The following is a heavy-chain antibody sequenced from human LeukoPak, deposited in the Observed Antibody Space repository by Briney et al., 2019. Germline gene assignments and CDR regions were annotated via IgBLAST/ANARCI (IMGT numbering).Heavy chain of an antibody. D-gene: IGHD3-10*01. V-gene: IGHV1-24*01. CDR2: FDPVDGET. CDR1: GYTLTELS. Sequence: ASVKVSCKVSGYTLTELSMHWVRQAPGKGLEWMGGFDPVDGETLYAQKFQGRVTLTEGTSTDPAYMELSSLRSEDTAVSYCAVLLWFGESVVAGYYGMDVWGQGTTVTVSS. CDR3: AVLLWFGESVVAGYYGMDV. J-gene: IGHJ6*02.